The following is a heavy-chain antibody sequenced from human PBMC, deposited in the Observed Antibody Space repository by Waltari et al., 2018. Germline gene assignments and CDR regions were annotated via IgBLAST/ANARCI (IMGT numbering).Heavy chain of an antibody. D-gene: IGHD3-22*01. V-gene: IGHV4-59*11. Sequence: VQLQESGPGLVKPSETLSLSCAVSGDSITSHFWSWIRQAPGQGLEWIGYMYFSGTHNYNPSLKSRVTISIDTSKNHFSLNLRSVTAADTAIYYCARLPRGSVIIGAFDIWGQGTQVTVSS. CDR1: GDSITSHF. CDR2: MYFSGTH. CDR3: ARLPRGSVIIGAFDI. J-gene: IGHJ3*02.